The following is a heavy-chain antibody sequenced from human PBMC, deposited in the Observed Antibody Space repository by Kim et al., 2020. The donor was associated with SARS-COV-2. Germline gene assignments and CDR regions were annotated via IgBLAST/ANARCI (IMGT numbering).Heavy chain of an antibody. D-gene: IGHD6-13*01. CDR2: IYPGDSDT. Sequence: GESLKISCKGSGYSFTSYWIGWVRQMPGKGLEWMGIIYPGDSDTRYSPSFQGQVTISADKSISTAYLQWSSLKASDTAMYYCARHSGQQLDDYYYGMDVWGQGTTVTVSS. CDR3: ARHSGQQLDDYYYGMDV. V-gene: IGHV5-51*01. CDR1: GYSFTSYW. J-gene: IGHJ6*02.